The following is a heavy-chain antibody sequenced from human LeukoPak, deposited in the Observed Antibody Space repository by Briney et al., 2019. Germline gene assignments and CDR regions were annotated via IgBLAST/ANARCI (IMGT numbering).Heavy chain of an antibody. V-gene: IGHV1-69*01. Sequence: GSSVKVSCKASGGTFSSYAISWVRQAPGQGLEWMGGIIPIFGTANYAQKFQGRVTITADESTSTAYMELSSLRSEDTAVYYCARSRVTITMVRGVVNWFDPWGQGTLVTVSS. D-gene: IGHD3-10*01. J-gene: IGHJ5*02. CDR3: ARSRVTITMVRGVVNWFDP. CDR1: GGTFSSYA. CDR2: IIPIFGTA.